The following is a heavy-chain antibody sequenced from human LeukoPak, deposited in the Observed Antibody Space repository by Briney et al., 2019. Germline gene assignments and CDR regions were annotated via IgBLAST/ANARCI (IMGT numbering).Heavy chain of an antibody. J-gene: IGHJ4*02. CDR2: IYTSGST. D-gene: IGHD3-9*01. Sequence: SETLSLTCTVSVGSISSYYWSWVRQPAGKGLEWLGRIYTSGSTNYNPSLKSRVTMSVDTTKNQFSLKLSSVTAADAAMYYCTRANYDILTGYPLPIFDYWGQGNVATVSS. V-gene: IGHV4-4*07. CDR3: TRANYDILTGYPLPIFDY. CDR1: VGSISSYY.